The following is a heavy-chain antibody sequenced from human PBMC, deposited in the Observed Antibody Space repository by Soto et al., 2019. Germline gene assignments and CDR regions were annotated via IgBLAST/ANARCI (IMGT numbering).Heavy chain of an antibody. Sequence: ASVKVSCKASGYTFTSYAMHWVRQAPGQRLEWMGWINAGNGNTKYSQKFQGRVTITRDTSASTAYMELSSLRSEDTAVYYCARDYWTTVTSFDYWGQGTLVTVSS. CDR2: INAGNGNT. CDR3: ARDYWTTVTSFDY. CDR1: GYTFTSYA. V-gene: IGHV1-3*01. D-gene: IGHD4-17*01. J-gene: IGHJ4*02.